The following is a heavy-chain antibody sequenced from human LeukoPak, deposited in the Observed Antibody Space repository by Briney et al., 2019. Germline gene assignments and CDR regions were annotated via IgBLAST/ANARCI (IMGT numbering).Heavy chain of an antibody. D-gene: IGHD2-2*01. CDR3: ATLVVPAAPIGSDFDY. Sequence: GSLRLSCAASGFTFSSYGMHWVRQAPGKGLEWVAFIRYDGSNKYYADSVKGRFTISRDNAKNTLYLQMNSLRAEDTAVYYCATLVVPAAPIGSDFDYWGQGTLVTVSS. J-gene: IGHJ4*02. CDR1: GFTFSSYG. V-gene: IGHV3-30*02. CDR2: IRYDGSNK.